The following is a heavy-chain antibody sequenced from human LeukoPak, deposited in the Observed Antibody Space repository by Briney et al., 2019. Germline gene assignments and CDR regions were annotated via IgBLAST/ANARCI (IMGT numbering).Heavy chain of an antibody. V-gene: IGHV4-61*01. D-gene: IGHD6-13*01. CDR2: IYSPGST. CDR3: SRDPSATAGYFDT. J-gene: IGHJ4*02. Sequence: SETLSLTCTVSGGSISSSSYYWTWIRQPPGKGLEWIGYIYSPGSTSYNPSLKSRVNISIDTSKNQFSLRLSSVTAADTAVYYCSRDPSATAGYFDTWGQGTLVTVSS. CDR1: GGSISSSSYY.